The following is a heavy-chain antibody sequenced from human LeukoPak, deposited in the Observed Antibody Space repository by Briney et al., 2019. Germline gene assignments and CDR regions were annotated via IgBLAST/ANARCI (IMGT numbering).Heavy chain of an antibody. CDR3: ASCLNYGSGRINYLDV. CDR2: FDPEEGEK. Sequence: ASVKVSCKFSGYILTELSVHWVRQAPGKGPEWMGGFDPEEGEKIYAQKFQDRLIVTEDTSTDTAYMELSSLTSEDTAVYYCASCLNYGSGRINYLDVWGQGTTVTVSS. D-gene: IGHD3-10*01. V-gene: IGHV1-24*01. CDR1: GYILTELS. J-gene: IGHJ6*02.